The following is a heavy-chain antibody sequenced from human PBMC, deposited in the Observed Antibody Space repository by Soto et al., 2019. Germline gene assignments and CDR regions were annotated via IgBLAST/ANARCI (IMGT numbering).Heavy chain of an antibody. V-gene: IGHV3-21*01. CDR3: ARDRGEWQLGEYYFDY. D-gene: IGHD6-6*01. CDR2: ISSSSSYI. J-gene: IGHJ4*02. Sequence: GGSLRLSCAASGFTFSSYSMNCVLQAPGKGLEWVSSISSSSSYIYYADSVKGRFTISRDNAKNSLYLQMNSLRAEDTAVYYCARDRGEWQLGEYYFDYWGQGTLVTVSS. CDR1: GFTFSSYS.